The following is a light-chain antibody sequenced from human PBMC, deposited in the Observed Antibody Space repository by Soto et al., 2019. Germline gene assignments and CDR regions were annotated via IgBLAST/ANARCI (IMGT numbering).Light chain of an antibody. Sequence: QSALTQPASVSGSPGQSITISCTGTSSDVGGYNYVSWYQQHPGKAPKLMIYEVSNRPSGVSNRFSGSKSGNTASLTISGLPAEDDAYYCCTSYTSSSTLYVFGTGTKVTVL. J-gene: IGLJ1*01. CDR2: EVS. CDR3: TSYTSSSTLYV. V-gene: IGLV2-14*01. CDR1: SSDVGGYNY.